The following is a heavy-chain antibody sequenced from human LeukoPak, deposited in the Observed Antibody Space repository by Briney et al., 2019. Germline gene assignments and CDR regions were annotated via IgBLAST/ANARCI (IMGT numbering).Heavy chain of an antibody. D-gene: IGHD6-19*01. J-gene: IGHJ4*02. CDR3: ARVWARWLVTDRGYFDY. CDR2: ISSSSSTI. V-gene: IGHV3-48*01. CDR1: GFTFSSYS. Sequence: PGGSLRLSCAASGFTFSSYSMNWVRQAPGKGLEWVSYISSSSSTIYYADSVKGRFTISRDNAKNSLYLQMNSLRAEDTAVYYWARVWARWLVTDRGYFDYGGQGPLATVSS.